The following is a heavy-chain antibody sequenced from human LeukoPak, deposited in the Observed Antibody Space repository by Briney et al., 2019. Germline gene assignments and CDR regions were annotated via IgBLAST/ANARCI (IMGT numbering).Heavy chain of an antibody. CDR2: IYYSGST. CDR3: ARGAPLYDYVWGSYRYACYFDY. Sequence: KPSETLSLTCTVSGGSISSYYWSWIRQPPGKGLEWIGYIYYSGSTNYNPSLKSRVTISVDTSKNQFSLKLSSVTAADTAVYYCARGAPLYDYVWGSYRYACYFDYWGQGTLVTVSS. J-gene: IGHJ4*02. V-gene: IGHV4-59*01. CDR1: GGSISSYY. D-gene: IGHD3-16*02.